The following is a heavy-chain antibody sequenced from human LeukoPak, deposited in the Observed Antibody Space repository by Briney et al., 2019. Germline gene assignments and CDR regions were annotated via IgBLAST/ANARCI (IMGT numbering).Heavy chain of an antibody. CDR1: GFDFSNQA. D-gene: IGHD1-14*01. Sequence: GGSLRLSCAASGFDFSNQAMSWVRQAPGKGLEWVSGISGGGGATYSADSVKGRFTISRDNSKNTLYLQLNNVRTEDTATYFCAKEQYPGYFDFWGQGSLVTVSA. CDR2: ISGGGGAT. J-gene: IGHJ4*02. CDR3: AKEQYPGYFDF. V-gene: IGHV3-23*01.